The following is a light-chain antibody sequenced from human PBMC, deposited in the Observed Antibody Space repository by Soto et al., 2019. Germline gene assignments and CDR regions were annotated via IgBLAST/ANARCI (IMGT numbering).Light chain of an antibody. Sequence: QSVLTQPPSVSGAPGQRVTISCTGSGSNIGAGYDVHWYQHRPGTAPKLLVFDDSHRPSGVPDRFSGSKSGTSASLAITGLQAEDEGDYYCQSYDSTLDARYVFGTGTKLTVL. CDR3: QSYDSTLDARYV. CDR1: GSNIGAGYD. J-gene: IGLJ1*01. V-gene: IGLV1-40*01. CDR2: DDS.